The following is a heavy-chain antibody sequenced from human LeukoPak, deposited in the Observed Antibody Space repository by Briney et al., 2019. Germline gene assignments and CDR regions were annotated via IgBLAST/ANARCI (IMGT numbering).Heavy chain of an antibody. V-gene: IGHV3-23*01. CDR1: GFTFSSYA. CDR3: AKEILWFGELFGYFDY. CDR2: ISGSGGST. Sequence: GGSLGLSCAASGFTFSSYAMSWVRQAPGKGLEWVSAISGSGGSTYYADSVKGRFTISRDNSKNTLYLQMNSLRAEDTAVYYCAKEILWFGELFGYFDYWGQGTLVTVSS. D-gene: IGHD3-10*01. J-gene: IGHJ4*02.